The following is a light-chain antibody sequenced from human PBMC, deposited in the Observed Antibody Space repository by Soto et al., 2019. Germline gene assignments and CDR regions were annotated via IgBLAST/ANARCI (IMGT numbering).Light chain of an antibody. Sequence: QSVLTQPPSVSGAPGQRVSISCTGSTSNIGAPYDVHWYQHLPGAAPKLLIYGDNNRPSGVPDRFSGSKSGTSASLAITSLQAEDEAEYSCFSYSTSSSLYVFGSGTKLTVL. V-gene: IGLV1-40*01. CDR3: FSYSTSSSLYV. CDR1: TSNIGAPYD. J-gene: IGLJ1*01. CDR2: GDN.